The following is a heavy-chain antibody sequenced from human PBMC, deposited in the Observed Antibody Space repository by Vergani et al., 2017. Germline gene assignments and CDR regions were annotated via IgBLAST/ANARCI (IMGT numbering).Heavy chain of an antibody. J-gene: IGHJ5*02. D-gene: IGHD5-24*01. Sequence: QVQLVQSGAEVKKPGSSVKVSCKAPGGTFSSYAISWVRQAPGQGLEWMGGVIPILGIANYAQKFQGRVTITADKSTSTAYMELNSLRSEDTAVYYCATRWDRVSGFDPWGQGTLVTVSS. CDR2: VIPILGIA. CDR1: GGTFSSYA. CDR3: ATRWDRVSGFDP. V-gene: IGHV1-69*09.